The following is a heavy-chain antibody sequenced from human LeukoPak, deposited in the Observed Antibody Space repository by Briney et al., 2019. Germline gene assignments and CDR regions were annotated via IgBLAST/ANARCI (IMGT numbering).Heavy chain of an antibody. CDR1: GYSISSGYY. CDR2: IYHSGST. D-gene: IGHD2-8*01. J-gene: IGHJ4*02. V-gene: IGHV4-38-2*01. CDR3: ASSYCTNGVCYEFDY. Sequence: PSETLSLTCAVSGYSISSGYYWGWVRQPPGKGLEWIGSIYHSGSTYYNPSLKSRVTISVDTSKNQSSLKLSSVTAADTAVYYCASSYCTNGVCYEFDYWGQGTLVTVSS.